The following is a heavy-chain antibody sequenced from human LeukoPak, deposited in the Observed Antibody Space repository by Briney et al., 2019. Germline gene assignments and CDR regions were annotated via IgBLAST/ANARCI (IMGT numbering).Heavy chain of an antibody. D-gene: IGHD1-26*01. J-gene: IGHJ4*02. V-gene: IGHV3-48*01. Sequence: RSGGSLRLSCAASGFTFSSYSMNWVRQAPGKGLEWVSYIRSSSSTICYADSVKGRFTISRDNAKNSLYLQMNSLRAEDTAVYYCARGIGSSKWELRDPYYFDYWGQGTLVTVSS. CDR2: IRSSSSTI. CDR1: GFTFSSYS. CDR3: ARGIGSSKWELRDPYYFDY.